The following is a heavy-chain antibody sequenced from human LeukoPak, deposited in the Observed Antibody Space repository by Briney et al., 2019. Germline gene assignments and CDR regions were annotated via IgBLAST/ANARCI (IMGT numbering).Heavy chain of an antibody. Sequence: GASVKVSCKXSGYTFTSYGISWVRQSPRQGLEWMGWISAYNGNTNYAQKLQGRVTMTTDTSTSTAYMELRSLRSDDTAVYYCATRIVGAKVADYWGQGTLVTVSS. V-gene: IGHV1-18*01. J-gene: IGHJ4*02. CDR1: GYTFTSYG. D-gene: IGHD1-26*01. CDR2: ISAYNGNT. CDR3: ATRIVGAKVADY.